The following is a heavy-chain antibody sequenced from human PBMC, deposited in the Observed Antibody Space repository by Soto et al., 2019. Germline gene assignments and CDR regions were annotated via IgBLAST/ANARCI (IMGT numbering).Heavy chain of an antibody. V-gene: IGHV1-69*13. Sequence: SVKVSCKASGGTFSSYAISWVRQAPGQGLEWMGGIIPIFGTANYAQKFQGRVTITADESTSTAYMELSSLRSEDTAVYYCARLPMRSPDCGGDCYSSLDYWGQGTLVTVSS. CDR1: GGTFSSYA. D-gene: IGHD2-21*02. CDR2: IIPIFGTA. J-gene: IGHJ4*02. CDR3: ARLPMRSPDCGGDCYSSLDY.